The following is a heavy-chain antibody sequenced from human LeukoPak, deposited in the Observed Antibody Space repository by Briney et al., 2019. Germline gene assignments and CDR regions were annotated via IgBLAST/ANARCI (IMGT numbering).Heavy chain of an antibody. CDR3: ARGKATVTSFSFDD. J-gene: IGHJ4*02. D-gene: IGHD4-11*01. CDR2: INPGNGNT. CDR1: GYTLPHYA. V-gene: IGHV1-3*01. Sequence: ASVKVSCKASGYTLPHYAMHWVRQPPAQGLEWVGWINPGNGNTQHSQRFKGRVTITRDTSASTAYMELSSLRPEDTAMYYCARGKATVTSFSFDDWGQGILVTVSS.